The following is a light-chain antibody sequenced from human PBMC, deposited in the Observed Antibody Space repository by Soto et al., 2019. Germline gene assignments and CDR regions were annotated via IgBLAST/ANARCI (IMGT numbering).Light chain of an antibody. J-gene: IGLJ3*02. CDR3: ISFTNVNTLV. CDR2: EVS. CDR1: SSDVGAYNH. V-gene: IGLV2-14*01. Sequence: QSALTQPASVSGSPGQSITISCTGTSSDVGAYNHVSWYQQHPVKAPKLMIYEVSNRPSGVSDRFSGSKSGNTASLTISGLQAEDEADYYCISFTNVNTLVFGGGTKLTVL.